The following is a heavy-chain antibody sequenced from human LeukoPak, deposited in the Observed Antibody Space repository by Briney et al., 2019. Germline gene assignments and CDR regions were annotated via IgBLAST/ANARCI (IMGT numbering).Heavy chain of an antibody. CDR1: GFSVSSNY. Sequence: PGGSLRLSCAASGFSVSSNYVSWVRQAPGKGLEWVALIYTDGKTYYAGSVKGRFTLSRHNSNNTLCLQMNSLRAEDTAVYYCARDAGGDSSGFVDFWGQGTLVTVSS. J-gene: IGHJ4*02. CDR2: IYTDGKT. D-gene: IGHD6-6*01. V-gene: IGHV3-53*04. CDR3: ARDAGGDSSGFVDF.